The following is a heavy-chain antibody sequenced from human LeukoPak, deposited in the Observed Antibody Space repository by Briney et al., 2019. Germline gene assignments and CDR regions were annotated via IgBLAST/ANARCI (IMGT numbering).Heavy chain of an antibody. J-gene: IGHJ4*02. CDR3: ARRAYDILTGYYGSDY. CDR2: ISAYNGNT. CDR1: GYTFTSYG. Sequence: ASVKVSCKASGYTFTSYGISWVRQAPGQGLEWMGWISAYNGNTNYAQKLQGRVTMTTDTSTSTAYMELRSLRSDDTAVYYCARRAYDILTGYYGSDYWGQGTLVTVSS. V-gene: IGHV1-18*01. D-gene: IGHD3-9*01.